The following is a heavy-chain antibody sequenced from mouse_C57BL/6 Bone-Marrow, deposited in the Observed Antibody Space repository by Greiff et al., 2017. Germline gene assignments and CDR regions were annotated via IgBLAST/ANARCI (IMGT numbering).Heavy chain of an antibody. V-gene: IGHV1-64*01. CDR3: ARSYDYDDYTMDY. CDR1: GYTFTNYW. J-gene: IGHJ4*01. CDR2: MHPNGGSP. D-gene: IGHD2-4*01. Sequence: QVQLKESGAELVKPGASVKLSCKASGYTFTNYWMHWVQQRPGQGLEWIGMMHPNGGSPNYNEKFKSEATLSVDKSSRTAYMELSSLTSEDSAVYYCARSYDYDDYTMDYWGQGTSVTVSS.